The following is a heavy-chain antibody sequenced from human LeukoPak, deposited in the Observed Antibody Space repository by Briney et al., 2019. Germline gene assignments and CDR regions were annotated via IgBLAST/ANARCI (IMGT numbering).Heavy chain of an antibody. V-gene: IGHV4-59*01. Sequence: SETLSLTCTVSGGSISSYYWSWIRQPPGKGLEWIGYIYYSGSTNYNPSLKSRVTISVDTSKNQFSLKLSSVTAADTAVYYCARGGYSSGPVMVDYGMDVWGQGTTVTVSS. CDR3: ARGGYSSGPVMVDYGMDV. CDR2: IYYSGST. D-gene: IGHD6-19*01. CDR1: GGSISSYY. J-gene: IGHJ6*02.